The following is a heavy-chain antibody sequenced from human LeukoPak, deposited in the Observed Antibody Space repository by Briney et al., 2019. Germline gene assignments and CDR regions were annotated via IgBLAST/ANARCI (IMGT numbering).Heavy chain of an antibody. J-gene: IGHJ5*02. CDR2: ISAYNGNT. CDR1: GYTFTSYG. CDR3: ARDSSSEQQLPRNWFDP. V-gene: IGHV1-18*01. D-gene: IGHD6-13*01. Sequence: ASVKVSCKASGYTFTSYGISWVQQAPGQGLEWMGWISAYNGNTNYAQKLQGRVTMTTDTSTSTAYMELRSLRSDDTAVYYCARDSSSEQQLPRNWFDPWGQGTLVTVSS.